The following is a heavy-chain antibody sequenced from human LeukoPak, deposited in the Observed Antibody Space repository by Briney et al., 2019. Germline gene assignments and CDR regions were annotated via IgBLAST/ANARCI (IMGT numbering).Heavy chain of an antibody. CDR3: TARYCTNGVCYTDFDY. CDR1: GFIFSNYA. D-gene: IGHD2-8*01. CDR2: ISGLGGNT. J-gene: IGHJ4*02. Sequence: GSLRLSCAASGFIFSNYALTWVRQAPGKGLEWVSTISGLGGNTYYADSVKGRFTISRDISKNTLYLQMNSLKTEDTAVYYCTARYCTNGVCYTDFDYWGQGTLVTVSS. V-gene: IGHV3-23*01.